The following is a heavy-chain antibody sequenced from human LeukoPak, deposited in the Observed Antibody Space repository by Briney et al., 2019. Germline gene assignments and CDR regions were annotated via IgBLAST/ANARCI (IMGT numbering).Heavy chain of an antibody. V-gene: IGHV4-59*08. Sequence: SETPALTCTVSGGSIRSYCWSWIRQPPGKGLEWIGYIDYSGSTNYSPSLKSRVTISVDTSKNQFSLNLSSVTAADTALYYCARNGRKCTGGSCYLDYWGQGILVIVSS. CDR3: ARNGRKCTGGSCYLDY. D-gene: IGHD2-15*01. J-gene: IGHJ4*02. CDR2: IDYSGST. CDR1: GGSIRSYC.